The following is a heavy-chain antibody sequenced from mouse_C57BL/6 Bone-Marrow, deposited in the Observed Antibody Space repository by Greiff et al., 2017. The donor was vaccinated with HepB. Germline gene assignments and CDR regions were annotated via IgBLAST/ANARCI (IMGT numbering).Heavy chain of an antibody. J-gene: IGHJ3*01. CDR1: GYSITSGYY. CDR2: ISYDGSN. V-gene: IGHV3-6*01. Sequence: EVHLVESGPGLVKPSQSLSLTCSVTGYSITSGYYWNWIRQFPGNKLEWMGYISYDGSNNYNPSLKNRISITRDTSKNQFFLKLNSVTTEDTATYYCASPLLLRYWGQGTLVTVSA. D-gene: IGHD1-1*01. CDR3: ASPLLLRY.